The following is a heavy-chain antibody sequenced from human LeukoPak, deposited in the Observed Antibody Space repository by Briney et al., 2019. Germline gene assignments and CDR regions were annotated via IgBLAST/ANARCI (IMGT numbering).Heavy chain of an antibody. D-gene: IGHD3-10*01. J-gene: IGHJ4*02. CDR2: ISGSGGST. CDR1: GFTFSSYA. Sequence: GGSLRLSCAASGFTFSSYAMSWVRQAPGKGLEWVSAISGSGGSTYYADSVKGRFTISRDNSKNTLYLQMNSLRAEDTAVYYCAKGSDNSPKRNPRGGDYWGQGTLVTVSS. V-gene: IGHV3-23*01. CDR3: AKGSDNSPKRNPRGGDY.